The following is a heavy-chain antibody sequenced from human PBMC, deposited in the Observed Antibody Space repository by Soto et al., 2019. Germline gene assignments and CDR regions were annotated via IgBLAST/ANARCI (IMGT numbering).Heavy chain of an antibody. CDR3: ARGGDCSGGSCYSSDFDY. J-gene: IGHJ4*02. CDR1: GFTFSSYS. Sequence: GGSLRLSCAASGFTFSSYSMNWVRQAPGKGLEWVSYISSSSSTIYYADSVKGRFTISRDNAKNSLYLQMNSLRAEDTAVYYCARGGDCSGGSCYSSDFDYWGQGTLVTVSS. V-gene: IGHV3-48*01. D-gene: IGHD2-15*01. CDR2: ISSSSSTI.